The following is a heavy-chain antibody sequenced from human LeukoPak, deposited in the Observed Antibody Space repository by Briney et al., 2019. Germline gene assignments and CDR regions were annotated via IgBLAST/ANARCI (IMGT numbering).Heavy chain of an antibody. D-gene: IGHD6-19*01. CDR2: INHSGST. Sequence: SETLSLTCAVYGGSFSGYYWSWIRQPPGKGLEWIGEINHSGSTNYNPSLKSRVTISVDTSKNQFSLKLSSVTAADTAVYYCARRHGYSSGWYYFDYWGQGTLVTVSS. J-gene: IGHJ4*02. CDR3: ARRHGYSSGWYYFDY. V-gene: IGHV4-34*01. CDR1: GGSFSGYY.